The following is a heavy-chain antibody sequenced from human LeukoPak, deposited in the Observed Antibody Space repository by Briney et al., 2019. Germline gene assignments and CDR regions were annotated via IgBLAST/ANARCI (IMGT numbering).Heavy chain of an antibody. V-gene: IGHV3-30-3*01. CDR1: GFTFSSYA. CDR3: ALPGYDSSGYYYFDY. Sequence: GGSLRLSCAASGFTFSSYAMHWVRQAPGKGLEWVAVISYDGSNKYYADSVKGRFTISRDNSKNTLYLQMNSLRAEDTAVYCCALPGYDSSGYYYFDYWGQGTLVTVSS. CDR2: ISYDGSNK. D-gene: IGHD3-22*01. J-gene: IGHJ4*02.